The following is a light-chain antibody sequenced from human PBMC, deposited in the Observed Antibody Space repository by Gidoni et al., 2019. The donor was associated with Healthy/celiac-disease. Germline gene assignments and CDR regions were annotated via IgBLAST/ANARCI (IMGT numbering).Light chain of an antibody. CDR2: GVY. J-gene: IGLJ2*01. Sequence: QSALTQPPSASGSPGQSVTISCTGTSSDVGGYNYVSWYQHHPGKAPKLMIYGVYKRPSGVPDRFSGSKSGNTASLTVSGLQAEDEADYYCSSFAGINNFVVFGGGTKLTVL. CDR3: SSFAGINNFVV. CDR1: SSDVGGYNY. V-gene: IGLV2-8*01.